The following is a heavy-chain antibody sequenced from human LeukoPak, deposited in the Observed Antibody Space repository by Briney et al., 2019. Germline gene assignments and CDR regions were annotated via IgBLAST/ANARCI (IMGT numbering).Heavy chain of an antibody. CDR1: GGSISSSS. Sequence: PSETLSLTCTVSGGSISSSSYYWGWIRQSPGKGLEWVSYISSSSSTIYYADSVKGRFTISRDNAKNSLYLQMNSLRAEDTAVYYCARVEITMIVVVVGAFDIWGQGTMVTVSS. V-gene: IGHV3-48*01. J-gene: IGHJ3*02. D-gene: IGHD3-22*01. CDR3: ARVEITMIVVVVGAFDI. CDR2: ISSSSSTI.